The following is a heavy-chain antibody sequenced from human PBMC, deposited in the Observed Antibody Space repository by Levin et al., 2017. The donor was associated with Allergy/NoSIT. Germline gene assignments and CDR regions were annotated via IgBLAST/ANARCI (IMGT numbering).Heavy chain of an antibody. J-gene: IGHJ4*02. CDR1: GFTFGDYA. D-gene: IGHD2-15*01. CDR2: IRSKAYGGTT. V-gene: IGHV3-49*03. CDR3: TRAYREGYCSGGSCPGN. Sequence: GESLKISCTASGFTFGDYAMSWFRQAPGKGLEWVGFIRSKAYGGTTEYAASVKGRFTISRDDSKSIAYLQMNSLKTEDTAVYYCTRAYREGYCSGGSCPGNWGQGTLVTVSS.